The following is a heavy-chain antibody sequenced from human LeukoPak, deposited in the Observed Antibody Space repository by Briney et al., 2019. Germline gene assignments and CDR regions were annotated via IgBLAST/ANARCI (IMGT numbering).Heavy chain of an antibody. D-gene: IGHD4-11*01. CDR3: ARDLYRDSLPVSWFDP. V-gene: IGHV1-18*01. CDR2: ISDYNGNT. Sequence: ASVKVSCKASGYAFTSYGISWVRQAPGQGLEWMGWISDYNGNTNYAQKLQGRVTMTTDTSTSTAYMELRSLRSDDTAVYYCARDLYRDSLPVSWFDPWGQGTLVTVSS. J-gene: IGHJ5*02. CDR1: GYAFTSYG.